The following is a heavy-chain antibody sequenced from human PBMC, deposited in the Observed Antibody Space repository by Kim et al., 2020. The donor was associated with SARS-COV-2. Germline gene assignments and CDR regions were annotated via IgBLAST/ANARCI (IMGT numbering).Heavy chain of an antibody. V-gene: IGHV3-33*01. D-gene: IGHD3-10*01. CDR3: AREPLLWFGGYYYYGMDV. Sequence: GGSLRLSCAASGFTFSSYGMHWVRQAPGKGLEWVAVIRYDGSNKYYADSVKGRFTISRDNSKNTLYLQMNSLRAEDTAVYYCAREPLLWFGGYYYYGMDVWGQGTTVTVSS. CDR2: IRYDGSNK. J-gene: IGHJ6*02. CDR1: GFTFSSYG.